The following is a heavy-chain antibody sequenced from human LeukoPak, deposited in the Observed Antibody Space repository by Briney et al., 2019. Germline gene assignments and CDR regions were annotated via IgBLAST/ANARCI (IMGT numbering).Heavy chain of an antibody. CDR1: GFTFSDYY. CDR3: ARGRHIVVVTAIWAFDI. D-gene: IGHD2-21*02. Sequence: GGSLRLSCAASGFTFSDYYMSWIRQAPGKGLEWVSYISSSGSTIYYADSVKGRFTISRDNARNSLYLQMNSLRAEDTAVYYCARGRHIVVVTAIWAFDIWGQGTMVTVSS. CDR2: ISSSGSTI. J-gene: IGHJ3*02. V-gene: IGHV3-11*01.